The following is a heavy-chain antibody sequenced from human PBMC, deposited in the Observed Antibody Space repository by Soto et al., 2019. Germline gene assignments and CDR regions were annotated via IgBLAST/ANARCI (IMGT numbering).Heavy chain of an antibody. Sequence: QVQLVQSGAEVQKPGSSVKVSCKASGGTFSTYAINWVRQAPGQGLEWMGGIIPIFGTANYAQKFQGRVTITADESSTTAHMELSSLRSEDTAVYYCARDYGHDCSGGNCYFYFWCQGTLVTVSS. CDR1: GGTFSTYA. V-gene: IGHV1-69*01. D-gene: IGHD2-15*01. CDR3: ARDYGHDCSGGNCYFYF. CDR2: IIPIFGTA. J-gene: IGHJ4*02.